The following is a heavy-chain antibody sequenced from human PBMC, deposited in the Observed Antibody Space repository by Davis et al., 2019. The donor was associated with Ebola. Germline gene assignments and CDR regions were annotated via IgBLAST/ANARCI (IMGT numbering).Heavy chain of an antibody. CDR1: GYSFTSYW. J-gene: IGHJ6*02. Sequence: KVSCKGSGYSFTSYWISWVRQMPGKGLEWMGRIDPSDSYTNYSPSFQGHVTISADKSISTAYLQWSSLKASDTAMYYCARHCSSTSCSPYYYYGMDVWGQGTTVTVSS. CDR3: ARHCSSTSCSPYYYYGMDV. CDR2: IDPSDSYT. D-gene: IGHD2-2*01. V-gene: IGHV5-10-1*01.